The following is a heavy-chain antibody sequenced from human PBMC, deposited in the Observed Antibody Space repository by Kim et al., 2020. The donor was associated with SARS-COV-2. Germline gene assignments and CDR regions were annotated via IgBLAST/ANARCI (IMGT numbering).Heavy chain of an antibody. V-gene: IGHV4-59*08. J-gene: IGHJ5*02. Sequence: PSLKSRVTISVDTSKNQFSLKLSSVTAADTAVYYCARRVGYSSRGGWFDPWGQGTLVTASS. D-gene: IGHD6-13*01. CDR3: ARRVGYSSRGGWFDP.